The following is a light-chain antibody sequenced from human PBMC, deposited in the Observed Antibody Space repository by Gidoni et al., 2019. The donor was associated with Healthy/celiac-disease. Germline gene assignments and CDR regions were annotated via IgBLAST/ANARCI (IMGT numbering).Light chain of an antibody. CDR1: QSISSN. Sequence: DIQLTQSPSSLSASVGDRVTITCRASQSISSNSYWYQQKPGKAPKLLIYAASSLQSGVPSRFSGSGSGTEFTLTISSLQPEDFATYYCQQSYSTPPYTFGQGTKLEIK. V-gene: IGKV1-39*01. CDR3: QQSYSTPPYT. CDR2: AAS. J-gene: IGKJ2*01.